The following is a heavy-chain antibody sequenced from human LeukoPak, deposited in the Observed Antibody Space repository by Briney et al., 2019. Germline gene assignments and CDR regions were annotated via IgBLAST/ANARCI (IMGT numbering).Heavy chain of an antibody. V-gene: IGHV5-51*01. J-gene: IGHJ5*02. CDR3: ASSRITMVRGVTYNWFDP. D-gene: IGHD3-10*01. CDR1: GYSFTSYW. Sequence: GESLKISCKGSGYSFTSYWIGWVRQMPGKGLEWMGIIYPGDSDTRYSPSFQGQVTISADKSISTAYLQWSSLKASDTAMYYCASSRITMVRGVTYNWFDPWGQGTLVTVSS. CDR2: IYPGDSDT.